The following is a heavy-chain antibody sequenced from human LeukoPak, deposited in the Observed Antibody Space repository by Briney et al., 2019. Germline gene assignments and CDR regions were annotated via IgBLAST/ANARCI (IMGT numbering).Heavy chain of an antibody. CDR1: GGSISSYY. Sequence: PSETLSLTCTVSGGSISSYYWSWIRQPPGKGLEWIGYIYYSWSTNYNPSLKSRVTISVDPSKNQFSLKLSSVTAADTAVYYCARAKMVAAIDYWGQGTLVTVSS. CDR3: ARAKMVAAIDY. J-gene: IGHJ4*02. V-gene: IGHV4-59*01. D-gene: IGHD2-15*01. CDR2: IYYSWST.